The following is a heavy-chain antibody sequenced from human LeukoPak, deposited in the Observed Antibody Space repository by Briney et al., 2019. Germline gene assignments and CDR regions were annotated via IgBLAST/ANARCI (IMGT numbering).Heavy chain of an antibody. Sequence: SETLSLTCTVSGGSISSYYWSWIRQPAGKGLEWIGRLYTSGSTNYNPSFKSRVTMSVDTSKNQFSLKLTSMTAADTAVYYCARGGSSGYYYGWGQGTLVTVSS. CDR1: GGSISSYY. CDR2: LYTSGST. J-gene: IGHJ4*02. V-gene: IGHV4-4*07. D-gene: IGHD3-22*01. CDR3: ARGGSSGYYYG.